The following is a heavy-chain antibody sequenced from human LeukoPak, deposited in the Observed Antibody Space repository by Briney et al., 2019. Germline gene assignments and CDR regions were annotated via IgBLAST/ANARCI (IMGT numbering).Heavy chain of an antibody. V-gene: IGHV3-66*01. Sequence: PGGSLRLSCAASGFTFSSYSMNWVRQALGKGLEWVSVIYSGGSTYYADSVKGRFIISRDNAKNSLYLQMNSLRAEDTAVYYCARDRIAVANVIDYWGQGTLVTVSS. CDR2: IYSGGST. CDR1: GFTFSSYS. D-gene: IGHD6-19*01. CDR3: ARDRIAVANVIDY. J-gene: IGHJ4*02.